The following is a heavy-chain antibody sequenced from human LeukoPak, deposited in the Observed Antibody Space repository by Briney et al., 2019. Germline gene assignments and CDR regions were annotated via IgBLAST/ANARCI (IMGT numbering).Heavy chain of an antibody. V-gene: IGHV4-39*02. CDR2: IHYSGII. CDR1: GGAISRSSYY. D-gene: IGHD2-2*01. Sequence: SETLSLTCTVSGGAISRSSYYWGCIRQPPGKGLEWIGSIHYSGIIYYNPSLKSRVTISVDTSKNHFSLKLSSVTAAGTAVYYCARQGDGYCSSTSCPFDPWGQGTLVTVSS. CDR3: ARQGDGYCSSTSCPFDP. J-gene: IGHJ5*02.